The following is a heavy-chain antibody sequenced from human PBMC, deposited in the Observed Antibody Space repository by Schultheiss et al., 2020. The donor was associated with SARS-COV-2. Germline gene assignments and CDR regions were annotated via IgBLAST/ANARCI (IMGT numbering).Heavy chain of an antibody. V-gene: IGHV3-33*01. J-gene: IGHJ5*02. D-gene: IGHD3-22*01. CDR2: IWYDGSNK. CDR3: ARVVISWFDP. Sequence: GESLKISCAASGFTFSRYGMHWVRQAPGKGLEWVAVIWYDGSNKYYADSVKGRFTISRDNSKNTLYLQMNSLRAEDTAVYYCARVVISWFDPWGQGTLVTVSS. CDR1: GFTFSRYG.